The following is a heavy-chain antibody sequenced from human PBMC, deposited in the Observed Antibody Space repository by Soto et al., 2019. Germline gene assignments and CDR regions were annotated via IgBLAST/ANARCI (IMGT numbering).Heavy chain of an antibody. J-gene: IGHJ4*02. CDR1: GGTFSSYA. V-gene: IGHV1-69*01. CDR2: IIPIFGTA. D-gene: IGHD2-2*01. CDR3: ARTPRYCSSTSCPGGGDY. Sequence: QVQLVQSGAEVKKPGSSVKVSCKASGGTFSSYAISWVRQAPGQGLEWMGGIIPIFGTANYAQKFQGRVKITADESTSTAYMELSSLRSEDTAVYYCARTPRYCSSTSCPGGGDYWGQGTLVTVSS.